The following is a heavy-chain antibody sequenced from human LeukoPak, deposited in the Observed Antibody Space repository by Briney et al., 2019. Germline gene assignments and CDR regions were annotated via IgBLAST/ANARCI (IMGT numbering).Heavy chain of an antibody. CDR1: GGSINSYY. V-gene: IGHV4-59*01. Sequence: PSETLSLTCTVSGGSINSYYWSWIRQPPGKGLEWIGFIYYSGSANYNPSLKSRVTISVDTSNNQFSLKLSSVTAGDTAVYYCARDRRESSKPNDAFDIWGQGTMVTVSS. CDR2: IYYSGSA. D-gene: IGHD4-11*01. CDR3: ARDRRESSKPNDAFDI. J-gene: IGHJ3*02.